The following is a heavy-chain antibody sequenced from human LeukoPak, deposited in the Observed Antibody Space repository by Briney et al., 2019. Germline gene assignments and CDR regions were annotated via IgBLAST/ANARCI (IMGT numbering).Heavy chain of an antibody. J-gene: IGHJ5*02. CDR3: ARDRRPDARGIADA. D-gene: IGHD6-13*01. CDR2: IYYSGST. Sequence: SETLSLTCTVSGGSISSYYWGWIRQPPGKGLEWIGSIYYSGSTYYNPSLKSRVTISVDTSKNQFSLKLSSVIAADTAVYYCARDRRPDARGIADAWGQGTLVTVSS. CDR1: GGSISSYY. V-gene: IGHV4-39*07.